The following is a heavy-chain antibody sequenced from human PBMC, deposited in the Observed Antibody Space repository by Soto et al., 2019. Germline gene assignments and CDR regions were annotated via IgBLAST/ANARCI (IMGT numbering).Heavy chain of an antibody. CDR2: INHSGST. CDR3: ARGTHCSSTSCYAWAYYYYYYMDV. J-gene: IGHJ6*03. CDR1: GGSFSGYY. Sequence: SETLSLTCAVYGGSFSGYYWSWIRQPPGKGLEWIGEINHSGSTNYNPSLKSRVTISVDTSKNQFSLKLSSVTAADTAVYYCARGTHCSSTSCYAWAYYYYYYMDVWGKGTTVTVSS. V-gene: IGHV4-34*01. D-gene: IGHD2-2*01.